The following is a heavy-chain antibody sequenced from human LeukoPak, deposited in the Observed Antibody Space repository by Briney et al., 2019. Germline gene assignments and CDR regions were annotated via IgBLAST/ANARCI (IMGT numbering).Heavy chain of an antibody. D-gene: IGHD6-13*01. V-gene: IGHV1-18*01. CDR2: ISAYNGNT. Sequence: ASVKVSCKASGYTFTSYGISWVRQAPGQGLEWMGWISAYNGNTNYAQKLQGRVTMTTDTSTSTAYMELRSLRSDDTAVYYCARVFEQQLVPSVYFQHWGQGTLVTVSS. CDR1: GYTFTSYG. J-gene: IGHJ1*01. CDR3: ARVFEQQLVPSVYFQH.